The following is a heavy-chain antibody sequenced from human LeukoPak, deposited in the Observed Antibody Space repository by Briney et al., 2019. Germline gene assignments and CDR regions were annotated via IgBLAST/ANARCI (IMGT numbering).Heavy chain of an antibody. V-gene: IGHV4-34*01. J-gene: IGHJ4*02. CDR2: INHSGST. CDR1: GGSFSGYY. Sequence: SETLSLTCAVYGGSFSGYYWSWIRQPPGKGLEWIGEINHSGSTNYNPSLKSRVTISVDTSKNQISLKLSSVTAADTAVYYCARAPNWNYAENYYFDSWGQGTLVTVSS. D-gene: IGHD1-7*01. CDR3: ARAPNWNYAENYYFDS.